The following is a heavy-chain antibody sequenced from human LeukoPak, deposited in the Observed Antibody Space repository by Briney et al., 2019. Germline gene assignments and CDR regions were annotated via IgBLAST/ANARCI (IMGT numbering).Heavy chain of an antibody. CDR3: ARDANYYDSSGYYGAFDI. D-gene: IGHD3-22*01. Sequence: GGSLRLSCAASGFTFSSYIMNWVRQAPGKGLEWVSYISSSSSTIYYADSVKGRFTISRDNAKNSLYLQMNSLRAEDTAVYYCARDANYYDSSGYYGAFDIWGQGTMVTVSS. V-gene: IGHV3-48*01. J-gene: IGHJ3*02. CDR2: ISSSSSTI. CDR1: GFTFSSYI.